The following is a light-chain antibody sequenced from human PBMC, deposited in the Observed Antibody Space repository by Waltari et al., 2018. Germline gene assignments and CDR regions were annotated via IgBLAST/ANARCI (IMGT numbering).Light chain of an antibody. J-gene: IGLJ2*01. CDR3: GTWDSSLSYVV. V-gene: IGLV1-51*01. CDR1: SSNIGNNY. CDR2: DNN. Sequence: QSVLTQPPSVSAAPGQKVTISCSGSSSNIGNNYVSWYQQLPGTAPKLLIYDNNKRPSGIPDGFAGSKSGTSATLGITGLQTGDEADYYCGTWDSSLSYVVFGGGTKLTVL.